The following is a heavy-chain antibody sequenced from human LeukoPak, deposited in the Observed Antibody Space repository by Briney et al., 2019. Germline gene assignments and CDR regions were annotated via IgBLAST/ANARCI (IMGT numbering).Heavy chain of an antibody. CDR3: ARDLVVVPAHDAFDI. CDR2: ISSSSSYI. Sequence: GGSLRLSCAASGFTFSSYSMNWVRQAPGKGLEWVSSISSSSSYIYYADSVKGRFTISRDNAKNSLYLQMNSLRAEDTAVYYCARDLVVVPAHDAFDIWGQGTMVTVSS. J-gene: IGHJ3*02. D-gene: IGHD2-2*01. CDR1: GFTFSSYS. V-gene: IGHV3-21*01.